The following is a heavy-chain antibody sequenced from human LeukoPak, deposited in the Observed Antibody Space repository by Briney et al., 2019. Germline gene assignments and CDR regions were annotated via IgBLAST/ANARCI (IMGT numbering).Heavy chain of an antibody. V-gene: IGHV4-59*12. CDR1: GGSINSYY. D-gene: IGHD5-24*01. CDR3: ARDNGYTSYAFDI. Sequence: SETLSLTCTVSGGSINSYYWSWIRQPPGKGLEWIGHVFYTGSSNYNPSLKSRVTISVDKSKNQFSLKLSSVTAADTAVYYCARDNGYTSYAFDIWGQGTMVTVSS. J-gene: IGHJ3*02. CDR2: VFYTGSS.